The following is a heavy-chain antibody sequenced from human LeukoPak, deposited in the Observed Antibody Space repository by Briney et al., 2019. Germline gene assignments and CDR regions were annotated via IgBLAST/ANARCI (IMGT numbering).Heavy chain of an antibody. J-gene: IGHJ4*02. D-gene: IGHD3-22*01. CDR1: GFIFSSYS. CDR3: ARAFYYYDSSGYYSGFDY. V-gene: IGHV3-21*01. Sequence: GGSLRLSCAASGFIFSSYSMNWVRQAPGKGLEWVSSISSSSSKYYADSVKGRFTISRDNAKNSLYLQMNSLRAEDTAVYYCARAFYYYDSSGYYSGFDYWGQGTLVTVSS. CDR2: ISSSSSK.